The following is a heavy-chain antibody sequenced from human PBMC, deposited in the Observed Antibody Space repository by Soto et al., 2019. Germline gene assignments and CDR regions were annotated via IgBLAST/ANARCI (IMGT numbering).Heavy chain of an antibody. CDR3: ETATTEGSVHNVGTPWYFDL. Sequence: GGSLRLSCAASGFTFSSYSMNWVRQAPGKGLEWVSYISSSSDTTLYADSVRGRFTISRENAHNSLFLQLNSLRAEDTAVYYCETATTEGSVHNVGTPWYFDLWGRGTLVTVSS. CDR2: ISSSSDTT. V-gene: IGHV3-48*01. CDR1: GFTFSSYS. D-gene: IGHD2-21*01. J-gene: IGHJ2*01.